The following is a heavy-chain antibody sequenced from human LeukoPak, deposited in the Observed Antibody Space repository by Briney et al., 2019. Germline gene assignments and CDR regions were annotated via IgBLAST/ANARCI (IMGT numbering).Heavy chain of an antibody. CDR1: GFTFSSHW. D-gene: IGHD5-18*01. CDR2: IKGDGGST. J-gene: IGHJ4*02. Sequence: GGSLRLSCAASGFTFSSHWMHWVRHTPGKGLVWVSRIKGDGGSTSYADSVKGRFTISRDNAKNTLYLQMNSLRAEDTAVYYCARDGYSFGHDFDYWGQGTLVTVSS. V-gene: IGHV3-74*01. CDR3: ARDGYSFGHDFDY.